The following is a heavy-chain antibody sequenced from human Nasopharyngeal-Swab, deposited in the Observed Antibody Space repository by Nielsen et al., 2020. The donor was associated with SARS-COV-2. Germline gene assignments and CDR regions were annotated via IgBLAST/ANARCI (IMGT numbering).Heavy chain of an antibody. Sequence: SGPTLVKPTETLTLTCTVSGFALTNRRMGVSWIRQPPGKALEWLAHIFSNDERSYSTSLKSRLTISKDTSKSQVFLTMTNMDPVDTATYYCARTGFDLLLWNFYYYMDVWGKGTTVTVSS. CDR1: GFALTNRRMG. D-gene: IGHD2-2*01. CDR2: IFSNDER. CDR3: ARTGFDLLLWNFYYYMDV. J-gene: IGHJ6*03. V-gene: IGHV2-26*01.